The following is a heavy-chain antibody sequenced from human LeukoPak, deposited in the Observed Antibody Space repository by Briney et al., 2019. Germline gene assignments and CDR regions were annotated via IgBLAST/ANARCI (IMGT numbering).Heavy chain of an antibody. J-gene: IGHJ5*02. Sequence: ASVKVSCKASGYTFTGYYMHWVRQAPGQGLEWMGRINPNSGGTNYAQKFQGRVTMTRDTSISTAYMELSRLRSDDTAVYYCARDHVGATTNWFDPWGQGTLVTVSS. CDR1: GYTFTGYY. D-gene: IGHD1-26*01. CDR2: INPNSGGT. V-gene: IGHV1-2*02. CDR3: ARDHVGATTNWFDP.